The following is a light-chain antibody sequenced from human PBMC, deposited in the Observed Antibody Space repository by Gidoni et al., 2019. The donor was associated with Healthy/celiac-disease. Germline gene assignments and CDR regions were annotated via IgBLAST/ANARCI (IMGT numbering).Light chain of an antibody. CDR3: QQRSNWPHLT. J-gene: IGKJ4*01. Sequence: DIVLTQSPATLSLSPGERATLSCRASQSVSSYLAWYQQKPGQAPRLLIYDASNRATGIPARFRGSGSGTDFTLTITSLEPEDFAVYYCQQRSNWPHLTFGGGTKVEIK. CDR1: QSVSSY. V-gene: IGKV3-11*01. CDR2: DAS.